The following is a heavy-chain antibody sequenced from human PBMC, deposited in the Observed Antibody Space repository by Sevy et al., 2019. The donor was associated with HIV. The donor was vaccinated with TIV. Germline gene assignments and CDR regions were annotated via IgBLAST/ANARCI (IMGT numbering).Heavy chain of an antibody. V-gene: IGHV4-4*07. D-gene: IGHD2-15*01. J-gene: IGHJ5*02. CDR3: ARDRGDCSGGSCYLSWFDP. Sequence: SETLSLTCTVSGGSISSYYWSWIRQPAGKGLEGIGRIYTSGSTNYNPSLKSRLTMSVDTSKNQFSLKLSSVTAADTAVYYCARDRGDCSGGSCYLSWFDPWGQGTLVTVSS. CDR2: IYTSGST. CDR1: GGSISSYY.